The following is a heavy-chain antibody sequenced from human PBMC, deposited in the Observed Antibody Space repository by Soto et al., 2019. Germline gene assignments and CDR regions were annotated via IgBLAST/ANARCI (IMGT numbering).Heavy chain of an antibody. CDR1: GYTFTSYD. Sequence: ASVKVSCKASGYTFTSYDINWVRQATGQGLEWMGWMNPNSGNTGYAQKFQGRVTMTRNTSISTAYMELSSLRSEDTAVYYCAIDVSSPWGPINWGQGTLVTVSS. D-gene: IGHD6-13*01. CDR2: MNPNSGNT. CDR3: AIDVSSPWGPIN. V-gene: IGHV1-8*01. J-gene: IGHJ4*02.